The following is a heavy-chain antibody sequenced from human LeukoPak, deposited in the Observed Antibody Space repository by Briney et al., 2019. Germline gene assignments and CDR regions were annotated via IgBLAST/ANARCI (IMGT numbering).Heavy chain of an antibody. CDR1: GFTFSHYG. J-gene: IGHJ6*02. V-gene: IGHV3-33*01. CDR3: AREGLQYRQKYGIDV. Sequence: GGSLRLSCAASGFTFSHYGMHWVRQAPGKGLEWLAVIWYDGSNKYYADSVKDGFTISRDNSNNTLYLQMNSLRAEDTAVYYCAREGLQYRQKYGIDVWRQGTTVTVS. D-gene: IGHD1-1*01. CDR2: IWYDGSNK.